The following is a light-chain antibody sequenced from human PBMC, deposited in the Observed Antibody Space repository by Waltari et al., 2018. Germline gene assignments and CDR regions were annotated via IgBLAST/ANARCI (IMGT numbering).Light chain of an antibody. J-gene: IGLJ3*02. CDR3: LLYMGSGIWV. Sequence: QTVVTQAPSYSVSPGGTVTLTCALSSGPVSSNSYASWYQQSPGQTPRTLVYKANILSSGVPDRFSGSMLGNKAALIITGAQADDESDYYCLLYMGSGIWVFGGGTKLTVL. V-gene: IGLV8-61*01. CDR1: SGPVSSNSY. CDR2: KAN.